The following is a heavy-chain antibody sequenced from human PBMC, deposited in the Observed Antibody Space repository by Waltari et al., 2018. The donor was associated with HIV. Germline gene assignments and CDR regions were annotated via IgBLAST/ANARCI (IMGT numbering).Heavy chain of an antibody. CDR3: ARWDWYFDL. Sequence: QVQLQESGPGLVKPSETLSLTCSVSGGSISSYYWSWIRQPPGKGLEWIGHIYYSGSTNYNSSLKSRVTISVDTSKNQFSLKLSSVTAADTAEYYCARWDWYFDLWGRGTLVIVSS. J-gene: IGHJ2*01. CDR2: IYYSGST. V-gene: IGHV4-59*01. CDR1: GGSISSYY.